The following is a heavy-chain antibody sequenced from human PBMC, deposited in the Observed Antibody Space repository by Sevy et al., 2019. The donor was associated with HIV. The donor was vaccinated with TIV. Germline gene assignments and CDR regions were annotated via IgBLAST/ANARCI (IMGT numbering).Heavy chain of an antibody. V-gene: IGHV1-24*01. D-gene: IGHD2-15*01. CDR2: FDPQYGET. J-gene: IGHJ5*02. CDR3: AAVGLRYFSGSSSYQGDWFDP. Sequence: ASVKVSCKVSGYTLTKLSIHWVWQAPGKGLEWMGNFDPQYGETIYAQRFQGRLTMSEDTSPDTAFMELSSLTSEDTAVYYCAAVGLRYFSGSSSYQGDWFDPWGQGTLVTVSS. CDR1: GYTLTKLS.